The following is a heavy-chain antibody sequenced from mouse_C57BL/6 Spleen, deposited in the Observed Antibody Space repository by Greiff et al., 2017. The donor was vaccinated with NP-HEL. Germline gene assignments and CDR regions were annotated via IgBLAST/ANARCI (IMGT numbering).Heavy chain of an antibody. Sequence: QVQLKESGAELVKPGASVKISCKASGYAFSSYWMNWVKQRPGKGLEWIGQIYPGDGDTNYNGKFKGKATLTADKSSSTAYMQLSSLTSEDSAVYFCARSEDAGNFDYWGQGTTLTVSS. J-gene: IGHJ2*01. CDR1: GYAFSSYW. CDR2: IYPGDGDT. CDR3: ARSEDAGNFDY. V-gene: IGHV1-80*01.